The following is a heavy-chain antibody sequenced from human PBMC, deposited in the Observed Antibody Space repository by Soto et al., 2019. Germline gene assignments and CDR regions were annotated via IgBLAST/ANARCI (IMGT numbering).Heavy chain of an antibody. V-gene: IGHV3-48*01. CDR3: ARATRFDY. J-gene: IGHJ4*02. CDR2: ISSSSSTI. Sequence: EVPLVESGGGLVQPGGSLRLSCAASGFTFSSYSMNWVRQAPGKGLEWVSYISSSSSTIYYADSVKGRFTISRDNAKNSLYLQMNSLRAEDTAVYYCARATRFDYWGQGTLVTVSS. CDR1: GFTFSSYS.